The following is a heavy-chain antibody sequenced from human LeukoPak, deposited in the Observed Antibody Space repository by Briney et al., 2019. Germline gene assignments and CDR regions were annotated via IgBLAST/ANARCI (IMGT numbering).Heavy chain of an antibody. J-gene: IGHJ4*02. CDR3: ATDIDSSGYYYFDY. Sequence: ASVKVSCKASGGTFSSYAISWVRQAPGQGLEWMGGIIPIFGTANYAQKFQGRVTMTEDTSTDTAYMELSSLRSEDTAVYYCATDIDSSGYYYFDYWGQGTLVTVSS. D-gene: IGHD3-22*01. V-gene: IGHV1-69*06. CDR1: GGTFSSYA. CDR2: IIPIFGTA.